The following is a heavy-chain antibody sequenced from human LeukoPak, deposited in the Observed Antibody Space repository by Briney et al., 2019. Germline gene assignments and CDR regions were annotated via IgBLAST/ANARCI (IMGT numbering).Heavy chain of an antibody. Sequence: AGGSLRLSCTASGFTFGDYAMSWVRQAPGKGLEWVSAITGSGGSTYYADSVKGRFTVSRDNSKNTLYLQMNSLTTEDTAVYYCAKDRASSWCYFDLWGRGTLVTVSS. CDR3: AKDRASSWCYFDL. D-gene: IGHD1-26*01. J-gene: IGHJ2*01. CDR1: GFTFGDYA. V-gene: IGHV3-23*01. CDR2: ITGSGGST.